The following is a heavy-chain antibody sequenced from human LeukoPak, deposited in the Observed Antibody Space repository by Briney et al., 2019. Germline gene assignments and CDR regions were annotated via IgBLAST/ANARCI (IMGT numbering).Heavy chain of an antibody. J-gene: IGHJ5*02. V-gene: IGHV3-23*01. D-gene: IGHD4-11*01. CDR1: GFTLRSSA. CDR3: SKPFDFSNSNSPLLTPLLP. Sequence: GGSLRLSRAAAGFTLRSSAMRWVRQAPGKGLEWVSSISARGISTYYADSVKGRFTISRDNSKNTLYLQMNSLRGADIGVYYWSKPFDFSNSNSPLLTPLLPWAQGTLVSVSS. CDR2: ISARGIST.